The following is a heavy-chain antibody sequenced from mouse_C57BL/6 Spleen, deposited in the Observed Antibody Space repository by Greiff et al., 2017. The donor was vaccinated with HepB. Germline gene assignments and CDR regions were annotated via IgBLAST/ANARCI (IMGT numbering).Heavy chain of an antibody. CDR3: ASFLDDGYFWLAY. CDR1: GYTFTDYY. V-gene: IGHV1-26*01. Sequence: EVQLQQSGPELVKPGASVKISCKASGYTFTDYYMNWVKQSHGKSLEWIGDINPNNGGTSYNQKFKGKATLTVDTSSSTDYMELRSLTSEDSAVYYCASFLDDGYFWLAYWGQGTLVTVSA. D-gene: IGHD2-3*01. J-gene: IGHJ3*01. CDR2: INPNNGGT.